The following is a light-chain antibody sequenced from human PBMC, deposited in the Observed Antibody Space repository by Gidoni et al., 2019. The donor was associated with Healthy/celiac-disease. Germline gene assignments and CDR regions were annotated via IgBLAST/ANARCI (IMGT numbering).Light chain of an antibody. Sequence: SYELTQPPSVSGSPGQTASITCSGDKLGDKYACLYQQKPGQSPVLVIYQDSKRPSGIPERFSGSNSGNTATLTISGTQAMDEADYYCQAWDSSVVFGGGTKLTVL. CDR2: QDS. V-gene: IGLV3-1*01. J-gene: IGLJ2*01. CDR1: KLGDKY. CDR3: QAWDSSVV.